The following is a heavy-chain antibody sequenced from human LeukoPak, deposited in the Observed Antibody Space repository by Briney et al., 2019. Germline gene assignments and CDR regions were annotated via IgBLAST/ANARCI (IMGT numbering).Heavy chain of an antibody. V-gene: IGHV3-23*01. J-gene: IGHJ4*02. CDR3: AKFRGIPTTVTQG. CDR2: SSGNGDNT. D-gene: IGHD4-17*01. CDR1: GFTFSNYA. Sequence: PGGSLRLSCAASGFTFSNYAMGWDRQAPGKGLEWVSTSSGNGDNTYYADSVKGRFTISRDNSRNTLYPQMSGLRADDTAVYYCAKFRGIPTTVTQGWGQGTLVTVSS.